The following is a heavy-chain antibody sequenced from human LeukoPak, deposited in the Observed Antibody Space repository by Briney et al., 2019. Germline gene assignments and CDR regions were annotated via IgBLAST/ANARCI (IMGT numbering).Heavy chain of an antibody. CDR2: IYYSGST. J-gene: IGHJ3*02. V-gene: IGHV4-34*01. CDR3: ARGFNIQVSARAIDI. Sequence: SETLSLACAVYGGSFSGYYWSWIRQPPGKGLEGIGSIYYSGSTYYNPSLKSRVTISVDTSKNQFSLKLSSVTAADTAVYYCARGFNIQVSARAIDIWGQGTMVTVSS. D-gene: IGHD1-14*01. CDR1: GGSFSGYY.